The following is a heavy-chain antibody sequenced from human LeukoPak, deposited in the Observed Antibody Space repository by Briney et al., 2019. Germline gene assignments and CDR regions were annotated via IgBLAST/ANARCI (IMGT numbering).Heavy chain of an antibody. CDR3: ARVRGAAAELSIDAFDI. J-gene: IGHJ3*02. V-gene: IGHV1-69*01. Sequence: SVKVSCKASGGTFSSYAISWVRQAPGQGLEWMGGIIPIFGTANYAQKFQGRVTITADESMSTAYMELSSLRSEDTAVYYCARVRGAAAELSIDAFDIWGQGTMVTVSS. CDR2: IIPIFGTA. CDR1: GGTFSSYA. D-gene: IGHD6-13*01.